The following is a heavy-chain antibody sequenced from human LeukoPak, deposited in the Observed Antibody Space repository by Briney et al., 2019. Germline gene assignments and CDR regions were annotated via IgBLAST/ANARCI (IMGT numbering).Heavy chain of an antibody. D-gene: IGHD3-22*01. Sequence: GGSLRLSCTASGFTFGDYAMSWFRQAPGKGLEWVGFIRSKAYGGTTEYAASVKGRFTISRDDSKSIAYLQMNSLKTEDTAVYYCTSSRGSSGYFPWSDPWGQGTLVTVSS. CDR3: TSSRGSSGYFPWSDP. V-gene: IGHV3-49*03. J-gene: IGHJ5*02. CDR2: IRSKAYGGTT. CDR1: GFTFGDYA.